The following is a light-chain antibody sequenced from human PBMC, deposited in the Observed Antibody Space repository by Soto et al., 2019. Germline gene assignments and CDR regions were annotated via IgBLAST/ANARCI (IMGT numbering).Light chain of an antibody. CDR1: QSVSSSY. Sequence: EIVLTQSPGTLSLSPGERATLSCRASQSVSSSYLAWYQQKPGQAPRLLIYDASSRATGIPDRFSGSGSGKDFPLTISRLKPEDFAVYYCQQYGSSPLTFGGGTKVEIK. CDR2: DAS. J-gene: IGKJ4*01. V-gene: IGKV3-20*01. CDR3: QQYGSSPLT.